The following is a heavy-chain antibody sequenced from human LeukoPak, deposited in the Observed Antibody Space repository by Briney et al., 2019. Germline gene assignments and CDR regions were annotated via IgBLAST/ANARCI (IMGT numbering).Heavy chain of an antibody. D-gene: IGHD5-18*01. Sequence: ASVKVSCKASGYSFTGYYMHWVRQAPGQGLEWMGWINPKSGGTNCAQKFQGRVAMTRDTSISTAYMELSRLRSDDTAVYYCARSGMVTDFDYWGQGTLVTVSS. J-gene: IGHJ4*02. CDR2: INPKSGGT. CDR3: ARSGMVTDFDY. V-gene: IGHV1-2*02. CDR1: GYSFTGYY.